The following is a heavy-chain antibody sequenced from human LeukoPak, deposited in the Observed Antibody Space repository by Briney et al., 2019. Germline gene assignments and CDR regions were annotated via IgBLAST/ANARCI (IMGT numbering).Heavy chain of an antibody. D-gene: IGHD3-10*01. V-gene: IGHV4-34*01. Sequence: MPSETLSLTCAVYGGSFSGYYWSWIRQPPGKGLEWIGEINHSGSTNYNPSLKSRVTISVDTSKNQFSLKLSSVTAADTAVYYCARPRVRGVIIRGFDYWGQGTLVTVSS. J-gene: IGHJ4*01. CDR2: INHSGST. CDR3: ARPRVRGVIIRGFDY. CDR1: GGSFSGYY.